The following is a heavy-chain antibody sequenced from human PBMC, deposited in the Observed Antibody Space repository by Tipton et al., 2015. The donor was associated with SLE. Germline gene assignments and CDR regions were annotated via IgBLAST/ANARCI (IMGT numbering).Heavy chain of an antibody. D-gene: IGHD3-3*01. CDR2: IYTSGST. CDR1: GGSISSYY. V-gene: IGHV4-4*07. J-gene: IGHJ4*02. Sequence: TLSLTCTVSGGSISSYYWSWIRQPAGKGLEWIGGIYTSGSTNYNPSLKSRLTVSVDTSKNQFSLKLSSVTAADTAVYYCARRAAGLWSCYYPDWGQGTLVTVSS. CDR3: ARRAAGLWSCYYPD.